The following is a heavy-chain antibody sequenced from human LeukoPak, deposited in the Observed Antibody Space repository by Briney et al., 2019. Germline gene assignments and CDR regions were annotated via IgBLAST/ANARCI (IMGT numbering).Heavy chain of an antibody. CDR2: ISYDGGDK. Sequence: GRSLRLSCVASGFSFSNSGMHWVRQAPGKGLEWVAVISYDGGDKFYAGSVKGRFIISRDNSKNILYLQMNNLRAEDTAVYYCAKDTSYYLDSSGFSSWGQGTLVTVSS. CDR3: AKDTSYYLDSSGFSS. CDR1: GFSFSNSG. J-gene: IGHJ4*02. D-gene: IGHD3-22*01. V-gene: IGHV3-30*18.